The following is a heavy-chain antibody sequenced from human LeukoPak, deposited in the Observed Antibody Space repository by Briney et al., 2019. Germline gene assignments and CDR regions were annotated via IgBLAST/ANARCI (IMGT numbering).Heavy chain of an antibody. CDR1: GGSISSSSHY. J-gene: IGHJ4*02. V-gene: IGHV4-39*07. CDR3: ARVGVSCSGGNCYAYSGCFDY. CDR2: IYFSGST. D-gene: IGHD2-15*01. Sequence: SETLSLTCTVSGGSISSSSHYGGWIRQPPGKGLEWIGSIYFSGSTDYNPSLKSRVSISIDTSKNQFSLKLISVTAADTAVYYCARVGVSCSGGNCYAYSGCFDYWGQGTLVTVSS.